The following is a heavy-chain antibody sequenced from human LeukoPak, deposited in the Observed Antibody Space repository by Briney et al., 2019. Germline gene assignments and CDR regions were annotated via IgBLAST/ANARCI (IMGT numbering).Heavy chain of an antibody. D-gene: IGHD5-24*01. V-gene: IGHV3-53*01. J-gene: IGHJ4*02. CDR2: IYGSGST. Sequence: GGSLRLSCEASGFTLSSNQMTWVRQAPGKGLEWVSIIYGSGSTYYADSVKGRFTISRDNAKNMVYLQLNSLRAEDTAIFYCVQIPGGGYWGQGTLVTVSS. CDR1: GFTLSSNQ. CDR3: VQIPGGGY.